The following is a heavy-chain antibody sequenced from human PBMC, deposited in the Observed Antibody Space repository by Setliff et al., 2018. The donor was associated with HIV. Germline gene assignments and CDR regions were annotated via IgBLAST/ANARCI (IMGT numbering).Heavy chain of an antibody. CDR3: ARYYYDSSSRSYYYYYYMDV. CDR1: GYSFTSYW. V-gene: IGHV5-10-1*01. CDR2: IDPSDSYT. J-gene: IGHJ6*03. Sequence: GESLKISCKGSGYSFTSYWISWVRQMPGKGLEWMGRIDPSDSYTNYSPSFQGHVTISADKSISTAYLQWSSLKASDTAMYYCARYYYDSSSRSYYYYYYMDVWGKGTTGTVSS. D-gene: IGHD3-22*01.